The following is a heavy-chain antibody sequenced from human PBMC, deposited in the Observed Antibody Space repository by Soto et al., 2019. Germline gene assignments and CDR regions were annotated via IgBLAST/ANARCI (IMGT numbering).Heavy chain of an antibody. D-gene: IGHD6-13*01. Sequence: QVQLVQSGPEVKKPGASVKVSCKASGYSFTNQGITWVRQAPGQGLEWVGWISTLHGNTDYAQKLQGRVTMTTDTSTSTVDMELRSMRSDDTAMYYCARDAYISSWSKVDFWGKGTLVTVSS. CDR3: ARDAYISSWSKVDF. J-gene: IGHJ4*02. CDR2: ISTLHGNT. V-gene: IGHV1-18*01. CDR1: GYSFTNQG.